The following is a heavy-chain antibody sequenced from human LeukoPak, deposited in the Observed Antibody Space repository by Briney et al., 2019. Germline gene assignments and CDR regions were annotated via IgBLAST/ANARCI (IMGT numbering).Heavy chain of an antibody. CDR2: INAGNGNT. Sequence: ASVKVSCKASGYTFTSYAMHWVRQAPGQRLEWMGWINAGNGNTKYSQKFQGRVTITRDTSASTAYMELSSLRSEDTAVYYCARGALYSGLPGYWGQGTLVTVSS. V-gene: IGHV1-3*01. D-gene: IGHD3-16*02. J-gene: IGHJ4*02. CDR3: ARGALYSGLPGY. CDR1: GYTFTSYA.